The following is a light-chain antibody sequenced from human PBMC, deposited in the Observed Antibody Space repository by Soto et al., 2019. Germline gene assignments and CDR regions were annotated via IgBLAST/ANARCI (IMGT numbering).Light chain of an antibody. CDR3: SSYTSSGTYV. Sequence: QSVLAQPASVSGSPGQSITISCTGTSSDFGGYNYVSWYQQHPGKAPKVMIYDASNRPSGVSNRFSGSKSGNTASLTISGLQAEDEADYFCSSYTSSGTYVFGTGTKVTVL. V-gene: IGLV2-14*01. CDR1: SSDFGGYNY. CDR2: DAS. J-gene: IGLJ1*01.